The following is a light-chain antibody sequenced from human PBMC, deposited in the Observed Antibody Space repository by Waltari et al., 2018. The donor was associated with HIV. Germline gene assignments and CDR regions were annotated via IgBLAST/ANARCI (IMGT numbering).Light chain of an antibody. J-gene: IGLJ3*02. V-gene: IGLV2-14*01. CDR1: TSDMSSLNF. Sequence: HSVLTQPASVSGSPGQSITISCSGPTSDMSSLNFVSWYQQSPGRAPKLIIFEVSSRPSRISDRFSGAKSGDTASLTISALRTEDEADYFCSSYSPRDSVVFGGGTKVTVL. CDR2: EVS. CDR3: SSYSPRDSVV.